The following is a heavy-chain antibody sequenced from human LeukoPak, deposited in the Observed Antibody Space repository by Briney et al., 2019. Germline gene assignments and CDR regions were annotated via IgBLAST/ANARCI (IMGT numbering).Heavy chain of an antibody. D-gene: IGHD5-18*01. CDR3: TSLNVDTAMVTTFRY. CDR2: IKSKNDGGTT. V-gene: IGHV3-15*01. Sequence: GGSLRLSCAASEFTFSYAWMSWVRQAPGKGLEWVGRIKSKNDGGTTDYAAPVKGRFTISRDDSQNTLYLQMNSLKTEDTAVYFCTSLNVDTAMVTTFRYWGQGTLVTVSS. CDR1: EFTFSYAW. J-gene: IGHJ4*02.